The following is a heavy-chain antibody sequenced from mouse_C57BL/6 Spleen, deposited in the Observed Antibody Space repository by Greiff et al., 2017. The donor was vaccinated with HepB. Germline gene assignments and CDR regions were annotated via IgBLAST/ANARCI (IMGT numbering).Heavy chain of an antibody. Sequence: EVQVVESGGDLVKPGGSLKLSCAASGFTFSSYGMSWVRQTPDKRLEWVATISSGGSYTYYPDSVKGRFTISRDNAKNTLYLQMSSLKSEDTAMYYCATSDYSNLYYFDYWGQGTTLTVSS. V-gene: IGHV5-6*01. CDR3: ATSDYSNLYYFDY. CDR1: GFTFSSYG. CDR2: ISSGGSYT. J-gene: IGHJ2*01. D-gene: IGHD2-5*01.